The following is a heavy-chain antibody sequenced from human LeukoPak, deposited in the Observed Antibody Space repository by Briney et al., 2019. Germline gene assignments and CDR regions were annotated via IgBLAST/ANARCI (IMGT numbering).Heavy chain of an antibody. D-gene: IGHD3-10*01. Sequence: GGSLRLSCAASGFTFSSYAMSWVRQAPGKGLEWVSSISVGGGSTYYADSVKGRFTISRDNSKNTLYLQMNSLRAEDTAVYYCAKVFGYYGSGSLNYWGQGTLVTVSS. V-gene: IGHV3-23*01. CDR2: ISVGGGST. CDR3: AKVFGYYGSGSLNY. CDR1: GFTFSSYA. J-gene: IGHJ4*02.